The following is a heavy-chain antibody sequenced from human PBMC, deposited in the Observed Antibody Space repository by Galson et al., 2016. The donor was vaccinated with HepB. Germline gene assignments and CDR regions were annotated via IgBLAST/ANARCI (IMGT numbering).Heavy chain of an antibody. CDR3: TRDHSGSYSGS. CDR1: GASISSSGW. CDR2: ISSGGDT. J-gene: IGHJ5*02. V-gene: IGHV4-4*02. D-gene: IGHD1-26*01. Sequence: SETLSLTCAVSGASISSSGWWSWVRQTPGKGLEWIGDISSGGDTNYSPSLKNRVTISVDKSNNQFSLSLRSVTAADTAVYYCTRDHSGSYSGSWGQGTLVTVST.